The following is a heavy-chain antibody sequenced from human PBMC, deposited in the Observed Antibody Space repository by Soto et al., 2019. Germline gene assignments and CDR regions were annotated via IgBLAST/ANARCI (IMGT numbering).Heavy chain of an antibody. CDR2: IYHSGST. D-gene: IGHD3-3*01. Sequence: PSETLSLTCAVSGYSISSGYYWGWIRQPPGKGLEWIGSIYHSGSTYYNPSLKSRVTISVDTSKNQFSLKLSSVTAADTAVYYCARESYYDFWSGYHYYFDYWGQGTLVTAPQ. CDR1: GYSISSGYY. CDR3: ARESYYDFWSGYHYYFDY. J-gene: IGHJ4*02. V-gene: IGHV4-38-2*02.